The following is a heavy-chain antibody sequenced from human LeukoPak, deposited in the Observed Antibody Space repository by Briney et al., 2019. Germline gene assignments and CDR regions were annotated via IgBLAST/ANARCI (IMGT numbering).Heavy chain of an antibody. CDR3: ARDSFTGYSSGWYWFDP. Sequence: SETLSLTCAVYGGSFSGYYWSWIRQPPGKGLEWIGYIYYSGSTNYNPSLKSRVTISVDTSKNQFSLKLSSVTAADTAVYYCARDSFTGYSSGWYWFDPWGQGTLVTVPS. CDR1: GGSFSGYY. D-gene: IGHD6-19*01. CDR2: IYYSGST. J-gene: IGHJ5*02. V-gene: IGHV4-59*01.